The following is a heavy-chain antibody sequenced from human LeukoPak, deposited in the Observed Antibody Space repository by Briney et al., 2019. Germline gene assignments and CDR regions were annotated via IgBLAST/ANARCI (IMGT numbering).Heavy chain of an antibody. D-gene: IGHD6-13*01. CDR1: GFTFSSYW. J-gene: IGHJ4*02. Sequence: GGSLRLSCAASGFTFSSYWMSWVRQAPGKGLEWVANIKQDGSEKYYVDSVKGQFTISRDNAKNSLYLQMNSLRAEDTAVYYCASISKKGTTAAGTFDYWGQGTLVTVSS. CDR2: IKQDGSEK. CDR3: ASISKKGTTAAGTFDY. V-gene: IGHV3-7*01.